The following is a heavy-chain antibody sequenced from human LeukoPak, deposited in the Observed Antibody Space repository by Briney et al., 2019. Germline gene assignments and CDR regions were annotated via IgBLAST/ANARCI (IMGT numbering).Heavy chain of an antibody. Sequence: GGSLRLSCAASGFTFTDYGMHWVRQAPGKGLEWVAVISYDGSNKYYADSVKGRFTISRDNSKNTLYLQMNSLRAEDTAVYYCATLERGYAVAVDYWGQGTLVTVSS. CDR3: ATLERGYAVAVDY. CDR2: ISYDGSNK. J-gene: IGHJ4*02. D-gene: IGHD6-19*01. V-gene: IGHV3-30*03. CDR1: GFTFTDYG.